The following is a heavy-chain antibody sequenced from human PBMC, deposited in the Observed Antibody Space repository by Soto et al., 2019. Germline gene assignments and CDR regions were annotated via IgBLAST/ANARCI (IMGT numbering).Heavy chain of an antibody. CDR2: MNPNSGNT. D-gene: IGHD6-6*01. Sequence: ASLKVSCKASGYTFTSYDINWVRQATGQGLEWMGWMNPNSGNTGYAQKFQGRVTMTRNTSISTAYMELSSLRSEDTAVYYCALYSSSSDAFDIWGQGTMVTVSS. CDR1: GYTFTSYD. V-gene: IGHV1-8*02. J-gene: IGHJ3*02. CDR3: ALYSSSSDAFDI.